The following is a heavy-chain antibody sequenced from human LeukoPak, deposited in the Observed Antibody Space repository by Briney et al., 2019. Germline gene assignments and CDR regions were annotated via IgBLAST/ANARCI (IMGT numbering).Heavy chain of an antibody. CDR3: ARDTVAAAGKEGDYYYYYGMDV. V-gene: IGHV4-59*01. J-gene: IGHJ6*02. D-gene: IGHD6-13*01. CDR1: GGSISSYY. Sequence: SETLSLTCTVSGGSISSYYWSWIRQPPGKGLEWIGYIYYSGSTNYNPSLKSRVTISVDTSKNQFSLKLSSVTAADTAVYYCARDTVAAAGKEGDYYYYYGMDVWGQGTTVTVSS. CDR2: IYYSGST.